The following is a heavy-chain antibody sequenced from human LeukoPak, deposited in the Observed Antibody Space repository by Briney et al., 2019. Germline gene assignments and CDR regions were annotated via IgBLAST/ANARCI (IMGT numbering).Heavy chain of an antibody. CDR3: ARGGCSGGSCYIGYYYYYYMDV. CDR1: GYTFTSYG. CDR2: ISAYNGNT. D-gene: IGHD2-15*01. J-gene: IGHJ6*03. Sequence: ASVKVSCKASGYTFTSYGISWVRQAPGQGLEWMGWISAYNGNTNYAQKLQGRVTMTTDTSTGTAYMELRSLRSDDSAVYYCARGGCSGGSCYIGYYYYYYMDVWGKGTTVTVSS. V-gene: IGHV1-18*01.